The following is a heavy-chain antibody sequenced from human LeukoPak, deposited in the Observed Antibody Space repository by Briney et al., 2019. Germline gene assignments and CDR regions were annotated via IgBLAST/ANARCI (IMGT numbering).Heavy chain of an antibody. J-gene: IGHJ4*02. D-gene: IGHD3-22*01. CDR1: GFTFSSYA. CDR3: AKDLDSTGYYSYGYWGHGY. CDR2: ISTSGRA. V-gene: IGHV3-23*01. Sequence: GRSLRLSCAASGFTFSSYAMNWVRQAPGKGLEWVSLISTSGRAQYADSVKGRFTISRDNSKNTLYLQMNSLRDEDTAVYHCAKDLDSTGYYSYGYWGHGYWGQGTLVTVSS.